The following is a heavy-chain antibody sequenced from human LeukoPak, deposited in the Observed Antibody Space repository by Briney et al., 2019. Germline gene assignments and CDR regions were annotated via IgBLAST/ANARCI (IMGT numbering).Heavy chain of an antibody. Sequence: SETLSLTCAVYGGSFSGYYWSWVRQPAGKGLEWIGRISAGGSTNYNPSLKSRVTMSVDTSKNQLSLKVSSVTAADTAVYYCAREIAVTRPFDYWGQGTLVTVSS. V-gene: IGHV4-59*10. CDR1: GGSFSGYY. CDR3: AREIAVTRPFDY. CDR2: ISAGGST. J-gene: IGHJ4*02. D-gene: IGHD4-17*01.